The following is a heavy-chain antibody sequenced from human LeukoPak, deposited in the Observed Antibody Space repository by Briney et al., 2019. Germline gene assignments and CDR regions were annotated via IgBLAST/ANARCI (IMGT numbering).Heavy chain of an antibody. D-gene: IGHD1-26*01. CDR3: ARDRSVRRGSPNWFDP. V-gene: IGHV3-11*01. Sequence: GGSLRLSCAASGFTFSDYYMSWIRQAPGKGLEWVSYISSSGSTIYYADSVKGRFTISRDNAKNSLYLQMNSLRAEDTAVYYCARDRSVRRGSPNWFDPWGQGTLVTVSS. J-gene: IGHJ5*02. CDR1: GFTFSDYY. CDR2: ISSSGSTI.